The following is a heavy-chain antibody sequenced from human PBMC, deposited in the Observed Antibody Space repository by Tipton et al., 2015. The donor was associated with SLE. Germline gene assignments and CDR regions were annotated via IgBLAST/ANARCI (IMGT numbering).Heavy chain of an antibody. Sequence: LSLTCTVSGDSISSSYWSWVRQPPGKGLEWVSGISWKSGIIGYADSVKGRFTISRDNAKNSLVLQMNSLRAEDTALYYCERVKWEILGGSPFDSWGQGTLVNVSS. CDR3: ERVKWEILGGSPFDS. D-gene: IGHD3-10*01. J-gene: IGHJ5*01. CDR2: ISWKSGII. CDR1: GDSISSSY. V-gene: IGHV3-9*01.